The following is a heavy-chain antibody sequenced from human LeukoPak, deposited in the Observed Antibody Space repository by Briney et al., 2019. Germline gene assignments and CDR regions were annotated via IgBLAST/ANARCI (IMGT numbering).Heavy chain of an antibody. CDR1: GGTFSSYA. Sequence: SVKVSCKASGGTFSSYAISWVRQAPGQGLEWMGRIIPILGIANYAQKFQGRVTITADKSTSTAYMELSSLRSEDTAVYYCARGGRTTGKGLFDYWGQGTLVTVSS. J-gene: IGHJ4*02. V-gene: IGHV1-69*04. CDR3: ARGGRTTGKGLFDY. D-gene: IGHD1-1*01. CDR2: IIPILGIA.